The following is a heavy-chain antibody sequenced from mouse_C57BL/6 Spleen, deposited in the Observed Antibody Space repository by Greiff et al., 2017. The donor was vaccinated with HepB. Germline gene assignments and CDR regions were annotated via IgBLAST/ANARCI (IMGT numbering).Heavy chain of an antibody. J-gene: IGHJ2*01. Sequence: QVQLKESGAELARPGASVKLSCKASGYTFTSYGISWVKQRTGQGLEWIGEIYPRSGNTYYNEKFKGKATLTADKSSSTAYMELRSLTSEDSAVYFCAREDAAQATFDYWGQGTTLTVSS. CDR1: GYTFTSYG. CDR2: IYPRSGNT. CDR3: AREDAAQATFDY. D-gene: IGHD3-2*02. V-gene: IGHV1-81*01.